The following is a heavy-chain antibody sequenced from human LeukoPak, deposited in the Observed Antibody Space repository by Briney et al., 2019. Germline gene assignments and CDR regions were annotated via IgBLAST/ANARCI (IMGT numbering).Heavy chain of an antibody. Sequence: GESPKIPCQGSGYSFTSYWIGWVRQMPGKGLEWMGIIYPGDSDTRYSPSFQGQVTISADKSISTAYLQWSSLKASDTAMYYCARVYCSGGSCYSKGAYGMDVWGQGTTVTVSS. D-gene: IGHD2-15*01. CDR2: IYPGDSDT. CDR1: GYSFTSYW. J-gene: IGHJ6*02. V-gene: IGHV5-51*01. CDR3: ARVYCSGGSCYSKGAYGMDV.